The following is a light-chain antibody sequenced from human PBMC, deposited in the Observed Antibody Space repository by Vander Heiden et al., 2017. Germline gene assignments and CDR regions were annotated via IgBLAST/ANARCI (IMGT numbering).Light chain of an antibody. Sequence: EIVLTQSPGTLSLSPGERAPLSCRASQSVSSGYLAWYQQKPGQAPRLLIYGASSRATGIPDRFSGSGSGTDFTLTISRLEPEDFAVYYCQKYGSSFTFGPGTKVDIK. J-gene: IGKJ3*01. V-gene: IGKV3-20*01. CDR2: GAS. CDR1: QSVSSGY. CDR3: QKYGSSFT.